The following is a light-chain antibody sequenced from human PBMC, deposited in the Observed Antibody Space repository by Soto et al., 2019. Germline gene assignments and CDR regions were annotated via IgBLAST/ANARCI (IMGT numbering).Light chain of an antibody. Sequence: EIVMTQSPATLSVSPGERATLSCRAGQSVSSGLAWYQQKPGQTPRLLIYAASTRATGIPARFSGSGSGTEFTLTISSLQSEDFATYYCQQANSFPHTFGQGTKLEIK. J-gene: IGKJ2*01. V-gene: IGKV3-15*01. CDR3: QQANSFPHT. CDR2: AAS. CDR1: QSVSSG.